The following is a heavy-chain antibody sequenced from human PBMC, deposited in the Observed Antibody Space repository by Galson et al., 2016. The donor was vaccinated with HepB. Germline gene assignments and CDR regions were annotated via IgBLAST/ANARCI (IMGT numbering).Heavy chain of an antibody. CDR2: SYYRGST. CDR1: DGSITSYY. D-gene: IGHD3-10*01. V-gene: IGHV4-59*01. CDR3: AGEVGFFGESV. Sequence: SETLSLTCSVSDGSITSYYWSWIRQPPGKGLEWIGQSYYRGSTSYKSSLKSRVSISVDMSKNQVSLKLSSVTAADTAVYYYAGEVGFFGESVWGQGTTVIVSS. J-gene: IGHJ6*02.